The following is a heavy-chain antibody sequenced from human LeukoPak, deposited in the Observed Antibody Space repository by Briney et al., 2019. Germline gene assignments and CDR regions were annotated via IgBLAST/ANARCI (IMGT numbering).Heavy chain of an antibody. Sequence: PSETLSLTCTVSGGSISSSSYYWGWIRQPPGKGLEWIGSIYYSGSTYYNPSLKSRVTISVDTSKNQFSLKLSSVTAADTAVYYCARDEKNGLWFGAFDYWGQGTLVTVSS. CDR2: IYYSGST. J-gene: IGHJ4*02. D-gene: IGHD3-10*01. V-gene: IGHV4-39*07. CDR1: GGSISSSSYY. CDR3: ARDEKNGLWFGAFDY.